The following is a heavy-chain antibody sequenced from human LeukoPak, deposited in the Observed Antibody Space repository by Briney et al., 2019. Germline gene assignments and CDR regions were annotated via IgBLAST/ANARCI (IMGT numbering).Heavy chain of an antibody. D-gene: IGHD1-26*01. CDR3: ARGPNVGATVRGYYYYGMDV. CDR1: GGSFSGSY. Sequence: SETLSLTCAVYGGSFSGSYWSWIRQPPGKGLEWIGEINHSGSTNYNPSLKSRVTISVDTSKNQFSLKLSSVTAADTAVYYCARGPNVGATVRGYYYYGMDVWGQGTTVTVSS. J-gene: IGHJ6*02. CDR2: INHSGST. V-gene: IGHV4-34*01.